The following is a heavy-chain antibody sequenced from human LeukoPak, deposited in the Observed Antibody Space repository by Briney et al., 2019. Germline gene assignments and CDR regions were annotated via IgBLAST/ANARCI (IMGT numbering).Heavy chain of an antibody. J-gene: IGHJ4*02. CDR2: IYPGDSDP. V-gene: IGHV5-51*01. Sequence: GESLKISRKSSGYSFTSYWVGWVRQMPGKGLEWMGIIYPGDSDPRYSPSFQGQVTISADKSISTAYLQWSGLKAADTAMYYCARPRDSSGYYYFDYWGKGTLVTVSS. D-gene: IGHD3-22*01. CDR1: GYSFTSYW. CDR3: ARPRDSSGYYYFDY.